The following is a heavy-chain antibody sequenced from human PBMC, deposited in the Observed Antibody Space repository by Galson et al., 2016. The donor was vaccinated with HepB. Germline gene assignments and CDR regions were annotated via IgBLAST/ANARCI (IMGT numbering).Heavy chain of an antibody. CDR1: GGSINTNTYY. CDR3: ASLCYDFWGVSCAMDV. V-gene: IGHV4-39*01. D-gene: IGHD3-3*01. CDR2: IYHSGNT. Sequence: SETLSLTCSVSGGSINTNTYYWVWIRQPPGKGLEWIGSIYHSGNTFYNPSLKSRVSISVDTSKNQFSLNVSYVTAADTAVYYLASLCYDFWGVSCAMDVWGQGTTVTAS. J-gene: IGHJ6*02.